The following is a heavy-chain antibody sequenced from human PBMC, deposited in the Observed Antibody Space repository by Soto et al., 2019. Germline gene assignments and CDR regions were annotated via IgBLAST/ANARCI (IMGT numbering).Heavy chain of an antibody. Sequence: EIQLVESGGGLAQPGGSLRLSCAASGFTFSSHAMDWVRQAPGKGLEYVSGISSNGIGTYYASSVKGRFTISRDNSRDTVYLQTDSLRPEDMAVYYCARRARADYYYMDVWGNGTTVTVS. CDR3: ARRARADYYYMDV. V-gene: IGHV3-64*01. CDR2: ISSNGIGT. D-gene: IGHD6-6*01. J-gene: IGHJ6*03. CDR1: GFTFSSHA.